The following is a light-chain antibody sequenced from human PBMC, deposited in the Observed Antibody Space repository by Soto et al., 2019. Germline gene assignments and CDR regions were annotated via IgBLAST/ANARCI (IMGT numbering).Light chain of an antibody. CDR2: SNN. V-gene: IGLV1-44*01. CDR3: AAWDDSLNGPHVV. Sequence: QSVLTQPPSASGTPGQRVTISCSGSSSNIGSNTVNWYQQLPGTAPKLLIYSNNQRPSGGPNRFSGSKSGTSASLAISGLQSEDEADYYCAAWDDSLNGPHVVFGGGTTLTVL. CDR1: SSNIGSNT. J-gene: IGLJ2*01.